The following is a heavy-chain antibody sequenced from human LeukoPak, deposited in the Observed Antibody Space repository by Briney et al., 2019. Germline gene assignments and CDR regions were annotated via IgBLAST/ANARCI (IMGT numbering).Heavy chain of an antibody. Sequence: PSETLSLTCTVSGGSISSSSYYWGWIRQPPGKGLEWIGSIYYSGSTYYNPSLKSRVTISVDTSKNQFSLKLSSVTAADTAVYYCAGYTAMVTEPHDYWGQGTLVTVSS. CDR2: IYYSGST. J-gene: IGHJ4*02. CDR1: GGSISSSSYY. D-gene: IGHD5-18*01. CDR3: AGYTAMVTEPHDY. V-gene: IGHV4-39*07.